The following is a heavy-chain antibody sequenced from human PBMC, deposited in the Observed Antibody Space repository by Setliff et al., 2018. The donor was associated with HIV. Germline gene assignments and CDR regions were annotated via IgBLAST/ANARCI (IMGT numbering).Heavy chain of an antibody. CDR3: ARGPTTVTNYYYYYTDV. Sequence: GGSLRLSCETSGFTFGDFCMNWVRQAPGKGLEWISYISSKRTSIYYADSVKGRFTISRDNDRNSLYLQMNGLRAEDTAVYYCARGPTTVTNYYYYYTDVWGKGTTVTVS. J-gene: IGHJ6*03. V-gene: IGHV3-48*01. CDR1: GFTFGDFC. CDR2: ISSKRTSI. D-gene: IGHD4-17*01.